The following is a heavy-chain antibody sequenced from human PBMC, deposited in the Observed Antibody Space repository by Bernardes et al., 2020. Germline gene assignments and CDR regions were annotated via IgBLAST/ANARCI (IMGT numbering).Heavy chain of an antibody. D-gene: IGHD1-26*01. CDR1: GFMFPNYW. Sequence: GGSLRLSCAASGFMFPNYWMNWVRQVPNKGLEWVSNIYDDGSLSHYAKSVKGRFTISRDNVKNTLDLHMKNLRVEDTAVYFCARGYSGTYRIDYWGQGTLVTV. V-gene: IGHV3-74*01. CDR2: IYDDGSLS. CDR3: ARGYSGTYRIDY. J-gene: IGHJ4*02.